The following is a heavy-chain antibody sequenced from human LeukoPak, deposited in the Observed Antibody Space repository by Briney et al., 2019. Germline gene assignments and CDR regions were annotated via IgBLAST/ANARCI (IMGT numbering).Heavy chain of an antibody. J-gene: IGHJ4*02. D-gene: IGHD3-22*01. Sequence: SETLSLTCTVSGGSISSYYWSWIRQPPGKGLEWIGYIYYSGSTNCNPSLKSRVTISVDTSKNQFSLKLSSVTAADTAVYYCARKRNYYDSTDYWGQGTLVTVSS. V-gene: IGHV4-59*08. CDR3: ARKRNYYDSTDY. CDR2: IYYSGST. CDR1: GGSISSYY.